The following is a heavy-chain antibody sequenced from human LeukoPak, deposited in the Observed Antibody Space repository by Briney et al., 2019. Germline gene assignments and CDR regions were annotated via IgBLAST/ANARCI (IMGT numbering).Heavy chain of an antibody. J-gene: IGHJ4*02. Sequence: ASVKVSCKASGYTFTGYYMHWVRQAPGQGLEWMGWINPNSGGTNYAQKFQGRVTMTRDTSISTAYMELSRLRSDDTAVYYCARVLFVVVIEYFDYWGQGTLVTVSS. CDR2: INPNSGGT. CDR3: ARVLFVVVIEYFDY. CDR1: GYTFTGYY. D-gene: IGHD3-3*01. V-gene: IGHV1-2*02.